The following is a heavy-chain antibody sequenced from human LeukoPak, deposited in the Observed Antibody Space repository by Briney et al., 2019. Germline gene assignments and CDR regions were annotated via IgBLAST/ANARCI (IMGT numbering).Heavy chain of an antibody. CDR1: GGSVSNYY. J-gene: IGHJ4*02. CDR3: ARYLGPYYDSSGYYPQFDY. V-gene: IGHV4-59*02. Sequence: PSKTLSLTCTVSGGSVSNYYWSWIRQSPGKGLEWIGYIYYTETSYNPSLKSRVTISADTSKNQFSLKLYSVTAADTAVYYCARYLGPYYDSSGYYPQFDYWGQGTLVTVSS. CDR2: IYYTET. D-gene: IGHD3-22*01.